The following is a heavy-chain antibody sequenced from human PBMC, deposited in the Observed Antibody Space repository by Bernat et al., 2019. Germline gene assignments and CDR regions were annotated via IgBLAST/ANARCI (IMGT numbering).Heavy chain of an antibody. CDR2: ISYDGSAK. CDR3: AKGSWERPEY. V-gene: IGHV3-30*18. Sequence: QEQLVESGGGVVQPGRSLRLSCAGSGFIFSSYGMHWVRQAPGKGLEWMAVISYDGSAKYYADSVKGRFTISRDNTNNMLYLQMSSLTTEDTAVYYCAKGSWERPEYWGQGTLVTVSS. CDR1: GFIFSSYG. D-gene: IGHD1-26*01. J-gene: IGHJ4*02.